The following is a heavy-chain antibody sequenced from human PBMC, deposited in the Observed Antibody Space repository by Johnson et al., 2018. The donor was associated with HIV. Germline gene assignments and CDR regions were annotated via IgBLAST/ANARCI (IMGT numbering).Heavy chain of an antibody. V-gene: IGHV3-30*04. CDR3: ARDRGGTRGAFDI. Sequence: QVQLVESGGGVVQPGRSLRLSCAASGFTFSSYPMHWVRQAPGKGLEWVAVISYDGSNEYYADSVRGRFTISRDNSKNTLYLQMNSLRAEDTAVYYCARDRGGTRGAFDIWGQGTMVTVSS. CDR1: GFTFSSYP. D-gene: IGHD1-1*01. CDR2: ISYDGSNE. J-gene: IGHJ3*02.